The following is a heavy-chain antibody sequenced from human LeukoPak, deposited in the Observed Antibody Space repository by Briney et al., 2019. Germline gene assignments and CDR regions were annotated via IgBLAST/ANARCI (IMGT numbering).Heavy chain of an antibody. J-gene: IGHJ4*02. V-gene: IGHV3-73*01. CDR1: GFSLSDSI. D-gene: IGHD2-15*01. CDR2: IRSKTNNYAT. Sequence: GGSLRLSWAASGFSLSDSIIHWVRQASGGGLEWVGRIRSKTNNYATAYAASVSGRFTISRDDSKNTAYLQMNALKTEDTAVYFCTRQDCSGGPCSFVDYWGQGTLVTVSP. CDR3: TRQDCSGGPCSFVDY.